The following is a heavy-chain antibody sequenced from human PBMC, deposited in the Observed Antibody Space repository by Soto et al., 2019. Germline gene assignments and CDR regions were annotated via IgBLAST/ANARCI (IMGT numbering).Heavy chain of an antibody. V-gene: IGHV3-49*03. J-gene: IGHJ4*02. CDR3: TRTMVRGVPGN. CDR2: IRSKAYGGTT. Sequence: PGGSLRLSWTASGFTFGDYAMSWFRQAPGKGLEWVGFIRSKAYGGTTEYAASVKGRFTISRGDSKSIAYLQMNSLKTEDTAVYYCTRTMVRGVPGNWGQGTLVTVSS. CDR1: GFTFGDYA. D-gene: IGHD3-10*01.